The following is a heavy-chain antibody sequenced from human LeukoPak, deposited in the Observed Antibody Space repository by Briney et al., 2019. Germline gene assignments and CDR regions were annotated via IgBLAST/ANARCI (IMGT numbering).Heavy chain of an antibody. J-gene: IGHJ4*02. CDR3: ASDKPSNSGSYRFDY. V-gene: IGHV3-30-3*01. Sequence: GGSLRLSCAASGFTFNTYAMDWVRQAPGKGLEWLALISYDGSNKYYADSVKGRFTISRDNSKNTLYLQMNSLRAEDTAVYYCASDKPSNSGSYRFDYWGQGTLVTVSS. D-gene: IGHD1-26*01. CDR1: GFTFNTYA. CDR2: ISYDGSNK.